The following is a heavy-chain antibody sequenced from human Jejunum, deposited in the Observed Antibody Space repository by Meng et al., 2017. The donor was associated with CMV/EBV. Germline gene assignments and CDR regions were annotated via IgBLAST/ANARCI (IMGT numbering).Heavy chain of an antibody. CDR1: GFTFSNYW. V-gene: IGHV3-7*03. Sequence: AAGFTFSNYWMFWVRQAPGKGLEWVANIKPDGTEQHYVGSVRGRFTISRDNAKNSLYLQMNSLRVEDTAVYYCVKDINSGFYFTYWGQGTLVTVSS. D-gene: IGHD1-26*01. CDR3: VKDINSGFYFTY. CDR2: IKPDGTEQ. J-gene: IGHJ4*02.